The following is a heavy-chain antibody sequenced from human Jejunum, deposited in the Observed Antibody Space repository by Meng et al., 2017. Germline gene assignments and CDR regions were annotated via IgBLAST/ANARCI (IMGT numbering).Heavy chain of an antibody. V-gene: IGHV3-15*01. CDR1: GITFSNVW. CDR2: IKSKTDGGTT. Sequence: GGSLRLSCAASGITFSNVWMSWVRQAPGKGLEWVGRIKSKTDGGTTEYAATVKGRFTISRDDSTNTLHLQMNSLKTEDTAIYYCTTYSSGWYVQYWGQGNLVTVSS. J-gene: IGHJ4*02. CDR3: TTYSSGWYVQY. D-gene: IGHD6-19*01.